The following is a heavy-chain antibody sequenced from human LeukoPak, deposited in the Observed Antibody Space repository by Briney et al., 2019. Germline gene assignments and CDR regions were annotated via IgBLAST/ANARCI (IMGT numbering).Heavy chain of an antibody. J-gene: IGHJ4*02. CDR1: GYTFTSYG. CDR3: ARDVTRAAAGNFGY. CDR2: ISAYNGNT. Sequence: GASVKVSCKASGYTFTSYGISWVRQAPGQGLEWMGWISAYNGNTNYAQKLQGRVTMTTDTSQSTAHMELRSLRSDDTAVYYCARDVTRAAAGNFGYWGQGTLVTVSS. V-gene: IGHV1-18*04. D-gene: IGHD6-13*01.